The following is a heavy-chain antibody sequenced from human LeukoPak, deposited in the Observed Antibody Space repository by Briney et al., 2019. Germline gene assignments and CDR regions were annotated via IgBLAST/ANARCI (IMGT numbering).Heavy chain of an antibody. Sequence: GAPVKVSCKVSGYTLTELSMHWVRQAPGKGLEWMGGFDPEDGETIYAQKFQGRVTMTEDTSTDTAYMELSSLRSEDTAVYYCATTGSGNYYYYYMDVWGKGTTVTVSS. CDR3: ATTGSGNYYYYYMDV. V-gene: IGHV1-24*01. CDR2: FDPEDGET. J-gene: IGHJ6*03. CDR1: GYTLTELS. D-gene: IGHD3-10*01.